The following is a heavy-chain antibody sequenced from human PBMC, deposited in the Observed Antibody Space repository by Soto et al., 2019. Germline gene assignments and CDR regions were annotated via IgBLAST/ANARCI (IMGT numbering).Heavy chain of an antibody. Sequence: SETLSLTCTVSGGSISSYYWSWIRQPPGKGLEWIGYIYYSGSTNYNPSLKSRVTISVDTSKNQFSLKLSSVTAADTAVYYCARGNGDSFYYGMDVWGQGTTVTVSS. CDR3: ARGNGDSFYYGMDV. J-gene: IGHJ6*02. V-gene: IGHV4-59*01. CDR2: IYYSGST. D-gene: IGHD4-17*01. CDR1: GGSISSYY.